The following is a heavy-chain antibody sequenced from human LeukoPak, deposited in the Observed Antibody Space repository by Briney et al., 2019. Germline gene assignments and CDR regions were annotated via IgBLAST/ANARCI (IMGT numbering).Heavy chain of an antibody. CDR2: ISSSSTTI. CDR1: GFGFSGSS. Sequence: GGSLRLSCAASGFGFSGSSMNWVRQAPGKGLEWLSYISSSSTTIYYADSVKGRFTISRDNSKNTLHLQMNSLRAEDTAMYYCARMGFYYDSSGYSDDAFDVWGQGTMVTVSA. CDR3: ARMGFYYDSSGYSDDAFDV. J-gene: IGHJ3*01. V-gene: IGHV3-48*01. D-gene: IGHD3-22*01.